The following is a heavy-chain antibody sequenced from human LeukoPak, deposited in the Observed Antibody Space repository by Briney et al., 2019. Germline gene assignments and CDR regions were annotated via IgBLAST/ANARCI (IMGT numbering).Heavy chain of an antibody. CDR1: GFTFSSYA. Sequence: GGSLRLSCAASGFTFSSYAMSWVRQAPGMGLEWVSAISGYGSSTYYADSVKGRFTISRDNSKNTLCLQMNSLRAEDTAVYYCAKVGPSSGWYYFDYWGQGTLVTVSS. J-gene: IGHJ4*02. V-gene: IGHV3-23*01. CDR3: AKVGPSSGWYYFDY. D-gene: IGHD6-19*01. CDR2: ISGYGSST.